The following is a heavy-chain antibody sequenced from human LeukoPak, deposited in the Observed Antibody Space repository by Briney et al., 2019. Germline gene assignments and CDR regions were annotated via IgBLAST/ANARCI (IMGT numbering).Heavy chain of an antibody. Sequence: PSETLSLTCDVSGGPVTSTNWWTWVRQPPGKGLEWIGEVHLGGRTNYNPSLKSRLIMSVDLPENHITLKLTSVTAADTAVYYCAREGGFYRPLDYSGQGTLVTVSS. CDR2: VHLGGRT. CDR1: GGPVTSTNW. CDR3: AREGGFYRPLDY. J-gene: IGHJ4*02. V-gene: IGHV4-4*02. D-gene: IGHD3-3*01.